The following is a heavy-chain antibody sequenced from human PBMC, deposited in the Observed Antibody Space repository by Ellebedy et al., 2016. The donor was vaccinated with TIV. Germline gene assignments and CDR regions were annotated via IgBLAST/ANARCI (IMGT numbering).Heavy chain of an antibody. CDR3: ARDYYDSSGYLDAFDI. Sequence: ASVKVSXXASGYIFTDYGFSWVRQAPGQGLEWMGWISAHNGATNYAQNFQGRVTVTTDTSTNTLYMELRSLRSDDTAVYYCARDYYDSSGYLDAFDIWGQGTMVTVSS. D-gene: IGHD3-22*01. J-gene: IGHJ3*02. CDR1: GYIFTDYG. CDR2: ISAHNGAT. V-gene: IGHV1-18*01.